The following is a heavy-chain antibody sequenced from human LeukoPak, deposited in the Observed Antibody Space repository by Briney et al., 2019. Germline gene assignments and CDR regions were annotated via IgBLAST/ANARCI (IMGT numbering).Heavy chain of an antibody. J-gene: IGHJ3*02. V-gene: IGHV3-30*04. CDR2: ISYDGSNK. CDR1: GFTFSNYA. CDR3: AKYRAVADSDAFDI. D-gene: IGHD6-19*01. Sequence: GGSLRLSCAASGFTFSNYAIHWVRQAPGKGLEWVAVISYDGSNKYYADSVKGRFTISRDNSKNTLYLQMNSLRAEDTAVYYCAKYRAVADSDAFDIWGQGTMVTVSS.